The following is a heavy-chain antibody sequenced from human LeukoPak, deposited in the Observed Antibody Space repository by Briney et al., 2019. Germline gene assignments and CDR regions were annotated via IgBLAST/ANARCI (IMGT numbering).Heavy chain of an antibody. J-gene: IGHJ4*02. D-gene: IGHD1-26*01. V-gene: IGHV3-21*01. CDR1: GFTFSSYS. CDR2: ISSSSSYI. CDR3: ARDLSWELLVFDY. Sequence: PGGSLRLSCATSGFTFSSYSMNWVRQAPGKGLEWVSSISSSSSYIYYADSVKGQFTISRDNAKNSLYLQIDSLRAEDTAVYYCARDLSWELLVFDYWGQGTLVTVSS.